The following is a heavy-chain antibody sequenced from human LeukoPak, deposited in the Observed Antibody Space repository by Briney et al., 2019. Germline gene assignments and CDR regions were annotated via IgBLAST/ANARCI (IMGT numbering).Heavy chain of an antibody. D-gene: IGHD6-13*01. CDR2: ISYDGTNK. V-gene: IGHV3-30*18. CDR1: GFTFSSYG. CDR3: AKRYSSSWCIDS. J-gene: IGHJ4*02. Sequence: GGSLRLSCAASGFTFSSYGMHWVRQAPGKGLEWVAVISYDGTNKYYADSVEGRFTISRDNSKNTLYLQMNSLRAEDTAVYYCAKRYSSSWCIDSWGQGTLVTVSS.